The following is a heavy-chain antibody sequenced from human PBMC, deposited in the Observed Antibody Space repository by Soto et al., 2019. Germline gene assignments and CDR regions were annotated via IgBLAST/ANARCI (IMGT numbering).Heavy chain of an antibody. CDR3: AREVSGTSFDY. CDR2: TYTGGYT. Sequence: GGSLRLSCAASGFIVSDNYINWVRQAPGKGLEWVSVTYTGGYTYYADSVKGRFTISRDNSKNTLYLQMNSLRAQDTAVYYCAREVSGTSFDYWGQGTLVTVSS. J-gene: IGHJ4*02. D-gene: IGHD1-7*01. CDR1: GFIVSDNY. V-gene: IGHV3-53*01.